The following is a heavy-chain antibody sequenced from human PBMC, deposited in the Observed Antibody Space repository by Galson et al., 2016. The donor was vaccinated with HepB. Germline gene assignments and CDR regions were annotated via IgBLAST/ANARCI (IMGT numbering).Heavy chain of an antibody. D-gene: IGHD3-9*01. CDR2: ISGSGGST. CDR3: ATQKYYDILTGIPGNWFDP. V-gene: IGHV3-23*01. CDR1: GFTFSSNA. J-gene: IGHJ5*02. Sequence: SLRLSCAASGFTFSSNAVTWVRQAPGKGLEWVSGISGSGGSTYCAESVKGRFTISRDNSKNTLYLQMNSLRVEDTAIYYCATQKYYDILTGIPGNWFDPWGQGTLVTVSS.